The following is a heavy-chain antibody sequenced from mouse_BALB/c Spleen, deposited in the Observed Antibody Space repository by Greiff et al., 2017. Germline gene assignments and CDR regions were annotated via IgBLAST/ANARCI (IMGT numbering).Heavy chain of an antibody. V-gene: IGHV2-2*02. J-gene: IGHJ3*01. D-gene: IGHD1-1*01. CDR3: ASPYYYGSSSAWFAY. CDR1: GFSLTSYG. Sequence: VQLQESGPGLVQPSQSLSITCTVSGFSLTSYGVHWVRQSPGKGLEWLGVIWSGGSTDYNAAFISRLSISKDNSKSQVFFKMNSLQANDTAIYYCASPYYYGSSSAWFAYWGQGTLVTVSA. CDR2: IWSGGST.